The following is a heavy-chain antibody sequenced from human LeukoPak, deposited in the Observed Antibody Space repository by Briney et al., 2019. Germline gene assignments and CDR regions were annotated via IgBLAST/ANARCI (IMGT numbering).Heavy chain of an antibody. Sequence: PGRSLRLSCATSGFKFDDYGMHWVRQAPRKGLEWVSGISWNGAIMVYADSVKGRFTISRDNAKNSLYLQMNSLRAEDTALYYCAKDISIGGSADGYFYGMDAWGQGTTVTVSS. CDR3: AKDISIGGSADGYFYGMDA. CDR1: GFKFDDYG. V-gene: IGHV3-9*01. CDR2: ISWNGAIM. D-gene: IGHD4-23*01. J-gene: IGHJ6*02.